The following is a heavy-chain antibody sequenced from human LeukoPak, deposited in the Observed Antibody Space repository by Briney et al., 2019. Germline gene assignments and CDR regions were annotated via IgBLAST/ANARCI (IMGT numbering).Heavy chain of an antibody. D-gene: IGHD3-3*02. Sequence: GGSLRLSCAASGFTFSTYAMSWVRQAPGKGLEWVSATSGSGDTTYYADSVKGRFPISRENSKNTLYLKINSLRAGDTAVYYCAKVGSPLGPPFDYWGQGTLVTVSS. CDR1: GFTFSTYA. J-gene: IGHJ4*02. V-gene: IGHV3-23*01. CDR2: TSGSGDTT. CDR3: AKVGSPLGPPFDY.